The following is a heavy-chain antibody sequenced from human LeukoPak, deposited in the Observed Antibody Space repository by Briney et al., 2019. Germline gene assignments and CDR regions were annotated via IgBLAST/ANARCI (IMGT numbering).Heavy chain of an antibody. D-gene: IGHD2-8*01. Sequence: SETLSLTCGVSGGSISDTNWWSWVRQPPGQGLEWIGEISLTGLTHYNPSLESRVTVSLDKSKNQLSLNLTSVTAADTAVYYCSRENGAFSPFGYWGQGTLVTVLS. J-gene: IGHJ4*02. CDR1: GGSISDTNW. CDR3: SRENGAFSPFGY. CDR2: ISLTGLT. V-gene: IGHV4-4*02.